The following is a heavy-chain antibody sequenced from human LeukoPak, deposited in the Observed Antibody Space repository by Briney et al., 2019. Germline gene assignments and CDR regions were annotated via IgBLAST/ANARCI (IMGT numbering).Heavy chain of an antibody. D-gene: IGHD1-26*01. CDR2: IYYSGVT. V-gene: IGHV4-39*01. J-gene: IGHJ4*02. Sequence: SETLSLTCTVSGGSVSSSDYYWAWIRQPPGEGLEGIGRIYYSGVTYYNPSLKSRVTMSVDTSKNQFSVRLHSVTAADTAVFYCARLASIYSGSYYGLKYFDYWGQGTLVTVSS. CDR3: ARLASIYSGSYYGLKYFDY. CDR1: GGSVSSSDYY.